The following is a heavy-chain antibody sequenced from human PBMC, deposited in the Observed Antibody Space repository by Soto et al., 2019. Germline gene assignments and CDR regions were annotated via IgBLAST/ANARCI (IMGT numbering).Heavy chain of an antibody. J-gene: IGHJ6*02. V-gene: IGHV3-43*01. D-gene: IGHD2-2*01. CDR2: ISWDGGST. Sequence: PGGSLRLSCAASGFTFDDYTMHWVRQAPGKGLEWVSLISWDGGSTYYADSVKGRFTISRDNSKNSLYLQMNSLRTEDTALYYCAKDFRCSSTSCYRGYYYYGMDVWGQGTTVTVS. CDR3: AKDFRCSSTSCYRGYYYYGMDV. CDR1: GFTFDDYT.